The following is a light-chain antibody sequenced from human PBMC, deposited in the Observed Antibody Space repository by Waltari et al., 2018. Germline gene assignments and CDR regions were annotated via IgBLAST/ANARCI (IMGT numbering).Light chain of an antibody. Sequence: DVVMTQSPLSLPITPGQPASISCRSSQSLVHSNGNTYLSWYQQKPGQPPRRLIYEVSNQDSGVPDRFSGSGAGTDFTLKISRVEAEDVGVYYCGQGTHLAFTFGPGTKLDIK. V-gene: IGKV2-30*02. J-gene: IGKJ3*01. CDR2: EVS. CDR1: QSLVHSNGNTY. CDR3: GQGTHLAFT.